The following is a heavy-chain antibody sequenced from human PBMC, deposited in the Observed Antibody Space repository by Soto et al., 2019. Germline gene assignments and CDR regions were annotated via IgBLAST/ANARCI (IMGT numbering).Heavy chain of an antibody. D-gene: IGHD6-19*01. CDR2: IYHSGST. V-gene: IGHV4-4*02. J-gene: IGHJ4*02. CDR1: GGSISRPNW. Sequence: PSETLSLTCAVPGGSISRPNWWNWVRQAPGEGLEWIGEIYHSGSTNYNPSLESRVTISVDKSKNRLSLKLRSVTAADTAVYYCASREVAGLFDNWGQGTLVTVSS. CDR3: ASREVAGLFDN.